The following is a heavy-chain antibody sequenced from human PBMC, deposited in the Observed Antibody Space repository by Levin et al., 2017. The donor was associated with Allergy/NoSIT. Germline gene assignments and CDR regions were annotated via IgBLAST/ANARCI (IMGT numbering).Heavy chain of an antibody. J-gene: IGHJ3*02. CDR2: ISYDGSNK. Sequence: GGSLRLSCAASGFTFSSYAMHWVRQAPGKGLEWVAVISYDGSNKYYADSVKGRFTISRDNSKNTLYLQMNSLRAEDTAVYYCARDIGSEPDAFDIWGQGTMVTVSS. V-gene: IGHV3-30-3*01. CDR3: ARDIGSEPDAFDI. CDR1: GFTFSSYA. D-gene: IGHD3-10*01.